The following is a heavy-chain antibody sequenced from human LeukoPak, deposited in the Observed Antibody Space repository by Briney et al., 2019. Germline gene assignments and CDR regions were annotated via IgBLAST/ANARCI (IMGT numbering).Heavy chain of an antibody. Sequence: ASVKVSSKASGYTFTGYYMHWVRHAPGQGLEWMGWINPNSGGTNYAQRFQGRVTMTRDTFTTTVYLELDSLRSEETAVYYCAKERGTEGKSFDYWGQGNLVTVSS. CDR3: AKERGTEGKSFDY. D-gene: IGHD1/OR15-1a*01. CDR2: INPNSGGT. CDR1: GYTFTGYY. J-gene: IGHJ4*02. V-gene: IGHV1-2*02.